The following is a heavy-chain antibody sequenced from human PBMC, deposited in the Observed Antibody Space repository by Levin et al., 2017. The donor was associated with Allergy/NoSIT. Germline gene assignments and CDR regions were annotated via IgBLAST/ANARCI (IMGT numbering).Heavy chain of an antibody. CDR3: ARGQITMVRGVIITADY. CDR2: INHSGST. D-gene: IGHD3-10*01. Sequence: SETLSLTCAVYGGSFSGYYWSWIRQPPGKGLEWIGEINHSGSTNYNPSLKSRVTISVDTSKNQFSLKLSSVTAADTAVYYCARGQITMVRGVIITADYWGQGTLVTVSS. CDR1: GGSFSGYY. V-gene: IGHV4-34*01. J-gene: IGHJ4*02.